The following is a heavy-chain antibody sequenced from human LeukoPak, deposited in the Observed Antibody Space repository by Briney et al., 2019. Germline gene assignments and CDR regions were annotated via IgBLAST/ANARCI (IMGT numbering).Heavy chain of an antibody. Sequence: GGSLRLSCAASGFTFSSYSMSWVRQAPGKGLEWVSAISCSGGSTYYADSVKGRFTISRDNSKNTLYLQMNSLRAEETAVYYCAKDLFEEGSITTVRGHYWGQGTLVTVSS. J-gene: IGHJ4*02. D-gene: IGHD3-10*01. CDR1: GFTFSSYS. CDR2: ISCSGGST. V-gene: IGHV3-23*01. CDR3: AKDLFEEGSITTVRGHY.